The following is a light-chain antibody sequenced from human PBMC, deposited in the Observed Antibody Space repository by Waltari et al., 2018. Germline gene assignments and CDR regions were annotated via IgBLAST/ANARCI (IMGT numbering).Light chain of an antibody. J-gene: IGKJ4*01. V-gene: IGKV3-11*01. Sequence: EIVLTQSPATLSLSAGERATLSCRASQSVSSYLAWYQQKPGQAPRLLIYDASNRATGIPARFSGSGSGTDFTLTISSLEPEDFAVYYCQQRSNLVTFGGGTKVEIK. CDR2: DAS. CDR3: QQRSNLVT. CDR1: QSVSSY.